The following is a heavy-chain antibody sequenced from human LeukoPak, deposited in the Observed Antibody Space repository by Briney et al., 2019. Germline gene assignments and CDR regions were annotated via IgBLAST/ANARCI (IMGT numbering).Heavy chain of an antibody. CDR3: ATGYYDSSGYYPPDAFDI. J-gene: IGHJ3*02. D-gene: IGHD3-22*01. V-gene: IGHV4-59*01. Sequence: SETLSLTCTVSGGPISSYYWSWIRQPPGKGLEWIGYIYYSGSTNYNPSLKSRVTISVDTSKNQFSLKLSSVAAADTAVYYCATGYYDSSGYYPPDAFDIWGQGTMVTVSS. CDR1: GGPISSYY. CDR2: IYYSGST.